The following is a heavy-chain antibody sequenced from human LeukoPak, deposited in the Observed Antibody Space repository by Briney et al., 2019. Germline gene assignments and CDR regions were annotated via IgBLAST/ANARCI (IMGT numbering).Heavy chain of an antibody. CDR2: INTNTGNP. J-gene: IGHJ3*02. CDR1: GYTFTSYD. V-gene: IGHV7-4-1*02. CDR3: ARDLRGDAFDI. Sequence: ASVKVSCKATGYTFTSYDMNWVRQAPGQGLELMGWINTNTGNPTYAQGFTGRFVFSLDTSVSTAYLQISSLKAEDTAVYYCARDLRGDAFDIWGQGTMVTVSS. D-gene: IGHD5/OR15-5a*01.